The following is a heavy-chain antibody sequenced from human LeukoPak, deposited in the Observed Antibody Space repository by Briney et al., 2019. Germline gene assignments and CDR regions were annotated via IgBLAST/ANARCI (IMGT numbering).Heavy chain of an antibody. V-gene: IGHV1-18*01. J-gene: IGHJ4*02. Sequence: ASVKVSCKASGYTFTSYGISWVRQAPGLGLEWMGWISAYSGDANYAQKLQGRVTMTTDTSTSTAYMELRSLTSDDTAVYYCARGGSGSPFSYWGQGTLVTVSS. D-gene: IGHD1-26*01. CDR1: GYTFTSYG. CDR2: ISAYSGDA. CDR3: ARGGSGSPFSY.